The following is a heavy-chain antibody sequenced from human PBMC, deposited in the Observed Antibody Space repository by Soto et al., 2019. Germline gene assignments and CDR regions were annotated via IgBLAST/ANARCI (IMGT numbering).Heavy chain of an antibody. CDR3: AKDKVLAVAGTHYYYGMDV. D-gene: IGHD6-19*01. V-gene: IGHV3-23*01. CDR1: GFTFSSYA. J-gene: IGHJ6*02. Sequence: GGSLRLSCAASGFTFSSYAMSWVRQAPGKGLEWVSAISGSGGSTYYADSVKGRFTISRDNSKNTLYLQMNSLRAEDTAVYYCAKDKVLAVAGTHYYYGMDVWGQGTTVTVSS. CDR2: ISGSGGST.